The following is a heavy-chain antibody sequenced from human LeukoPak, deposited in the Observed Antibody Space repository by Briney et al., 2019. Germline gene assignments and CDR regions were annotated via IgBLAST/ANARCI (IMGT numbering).Heavy chain of an antibody. CDR3: AKDQAGPFDY. CDR1: GFTFSSYG. J-gene: IGHJ4*02. V-gene: IGHV3-30*18. CDR2: ISYDGSNK. D-gene: IGHD6-19*01. Sequence: GRSLRLPCAASGFTFSSYGMHWVRQAPGKGLEWVAVISYDGSNKYYADSVKGRFTISRDNSKNTLYLQMNSLRAEDTAVYYCAKDQAGPFDYWGQGTLVTVSS.